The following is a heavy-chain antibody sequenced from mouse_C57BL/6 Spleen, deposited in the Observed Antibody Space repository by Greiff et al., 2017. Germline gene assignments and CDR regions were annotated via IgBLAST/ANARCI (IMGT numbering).Heavy chain of an antibody. CDR1: GYTFTSYW. J-gene: IGHJ4*01. Sequence: QVQLQQPGAELVRPGSSVKLSCKASGYTFTSYWMHWVKQRPIQGLEWIGNIDPSDSETHYNQKFKDKATLTVDKSSSTAYMQLSSLTSEDCAVYDCARGWLLRDYAMDYWGQGTSVTVSS. CDR2: IDPSDSET. V-gene: IGHV1-52*01. D-gene: IGHD2-3*01. CDR3: ARGWLLRDYAMDY.